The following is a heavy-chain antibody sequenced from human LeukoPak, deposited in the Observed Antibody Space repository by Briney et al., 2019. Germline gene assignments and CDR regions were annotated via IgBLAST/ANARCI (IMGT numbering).Heavy chain of an antibody. Sequence: GGSLRLSCTASGFIFGDHVMSSVRQAPGERLERGGHIRSKAYGASTDYAASVKGRSTISRDDAKGIAYLQMDNLKTEDTALYYCSRGPILRWINNGMDDWGQGTTVTVSS. V-gene: IGHV3-49*04. CDR1: GFIFGDHV. CDR3: SRGPILRWINNGMDD. J-gene: IGHJ6*02. CDR2: IRSKAYGAST. D-gene: IGHD5/OR15-5a*01.